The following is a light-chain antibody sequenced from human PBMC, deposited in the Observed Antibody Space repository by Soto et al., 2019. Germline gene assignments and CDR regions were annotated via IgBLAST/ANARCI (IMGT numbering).Light chain of an antibody. CDR2: EVT. Sequence: QSVLTQPASVSGSPGQSITISCTGTRSDVGSYNSIAWYQQLPGKAPRVMIFEVTKRPSGISNRFSGSKSGSTASLTISGLQAEDEADYYCASWDDSLNGHWVFGGGTKLTVL. CDR3: ASWDDSLNGHWV. J-gene: IGLJ3*02. CDR1: RSDVGSYNS. V-gene: IGLV2-23*02.